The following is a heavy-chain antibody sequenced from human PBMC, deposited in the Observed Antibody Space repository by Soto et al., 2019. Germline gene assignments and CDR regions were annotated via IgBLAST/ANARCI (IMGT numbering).Heavy chain of an antibody. CDR2: ISAYNGNT. D-gene: IGHD6-19*01. Sequence: ASVKVSCKASGYTSTSYGISWVRQAPGQGLEWMGWISAYNGNTNYAQKLQGRVTMTTDTSTSTAYMELRSLSSDDTAVYYCARDPSIAVAGRNWFDPWGQGTLVTVSS. V-gene: IGHV1-18*01. CDR3: ARDPSIAVAGRNWFDP. J-gene: IGHJ5*02. CDR1: GYTSTSYG.